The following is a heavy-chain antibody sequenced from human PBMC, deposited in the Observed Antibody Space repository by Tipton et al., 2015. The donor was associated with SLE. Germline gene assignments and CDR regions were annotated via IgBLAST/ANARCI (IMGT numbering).Heavy chain of an antibody. CDR3: ARLVRDSNGEWYWFDY. CDR1: GYTFTGYW. V-gene: IGHV5-51*01. CDR2: IYPGDSDT. J-gene: IGHJ4*02. Sequence: QLVQSGAEVKKPGESLKISCEGSGYTFTGYWIGWVRQMPGKGLEYMGIIYPGDSDTRFSPSFQGQVTFSADKTTSTAYLQWSSLKASDTAMYYCARLVRDSNGEWYWFDYWGQGTLVTFSS. D-gene: IGHD2-8*01.